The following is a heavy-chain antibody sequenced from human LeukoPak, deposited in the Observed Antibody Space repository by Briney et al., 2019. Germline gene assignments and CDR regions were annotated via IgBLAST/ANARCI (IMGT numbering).Heavy chain of an antibody. V-gene: IGHV4-34*01. CDR1: GGSFSGYY. D-gene: IGHD2-15*01. J-gene: IGHJ5*02. Sequence: SETLSLTCAVYGGSFSGYYWTWIRQPPGKGLEWIGEINRSGSTHYNPSLKSRVTISVDTSKNQFSLRLTSVTAADTSVYYCARISVVVARFGLSYNWFDPWGQGTLVTVSS. CDR3: ARISVVVARFGLSYNWFDP. CDR2: INRSGST.